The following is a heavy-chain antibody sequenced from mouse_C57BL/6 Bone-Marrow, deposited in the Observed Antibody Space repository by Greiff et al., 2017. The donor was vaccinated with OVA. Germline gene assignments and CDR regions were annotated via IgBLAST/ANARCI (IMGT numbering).Heavy chain of an antibody. V-gene: IGHV10-1*01. Sequence: EVKLMESGGGLVQPKGSLKLSCAASGFSFNTYAMNWVRQAPGKGLEWVARIRSKSNNYATYYADSVKDRFTISRDDSESMLYLQMNNLKTEDTAMYYGVRHQGGNYDYDGGLDYWGQGTSVTVSS. J-gene: IGHJ4*01. CDR1: GFSFNTYA. D-gene: IGHD2-4*01. CDR2: IRSKSNNYAT. CDR3: VRHQGGNYDYDGGLDY.